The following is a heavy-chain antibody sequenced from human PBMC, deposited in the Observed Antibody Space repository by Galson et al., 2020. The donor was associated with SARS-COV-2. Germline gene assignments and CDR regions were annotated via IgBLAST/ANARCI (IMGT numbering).Heavy chain of an antibody. CDR3: AREASVGFDY. Sequence: GGSLRLSCAASGFTFSTYAMSWVRQAPGKGLEWVSTISGSGGSTYYADSVKGRFTISRDSSKNTLYLQMNSLRAEDTALYYCAREASVGFDYWGQGTLVTVSS. D-gene: IGHD2-15*01. CDR1: GFTFSTYA. CDR2: ISGSGGST. J-gene: IGHJ4*02. V-gene: IGHV3-23*01.